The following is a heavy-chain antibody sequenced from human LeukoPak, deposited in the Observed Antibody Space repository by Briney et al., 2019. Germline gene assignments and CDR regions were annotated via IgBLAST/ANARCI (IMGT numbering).Heavy chain of an antibody. D-gene: IGHD7-27*01. J-gene: IGHJ4*02. Sequence: SETLSLTCAVYGGSFSGYYWSWIRQPPGKGLEWIGEINHSGSTNYNPSLKSRVTIPVDTSKNQFSLKLSSVTAADTAVYYCARGSSFTGDWGQGTLVTVSS. CDR3: ARGSSFTGD. CDR2: INHSGST. V-gene: IGHV4-34*01. CDR1: GGSFSGYY.